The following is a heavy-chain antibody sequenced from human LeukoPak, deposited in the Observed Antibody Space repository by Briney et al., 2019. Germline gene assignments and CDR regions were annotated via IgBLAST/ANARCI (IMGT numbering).Heavy chain of an antibody. Sequence: GGSLRLSCAASGFTFSSYEMNWVRQAPGKGLEWVSYISSSGSTIYYADSVKGRFTISRDNAKNSLYLQMNSLRAGDTAVYYCARHPQAAAAFNPFDYWGQGTLVTVSS. CDR2: ISSSGSTI. CDR1: GFTFSSYE. CDR3: ARHPQAAAAFNPFDY. J-gene: IGHJ4*02. D-gene: IGHD6-13*01. V-gene: IGHV3-48*03.